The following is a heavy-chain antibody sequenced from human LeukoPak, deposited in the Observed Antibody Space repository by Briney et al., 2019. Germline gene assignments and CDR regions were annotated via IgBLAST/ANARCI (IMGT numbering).Heavy chain of an antibody. CDR2: INHSGST. CDR3: AREGYSSSWWSLNFDY. J-gene: IGHJ4*02. CDR1: GGSFSGYY. V-gene: IGHV4-34*01. Sequence: SETLSLTCAVYGGSFSGYYWSWLRQPPGKGLEWIGEINHSGSTNYNPSLKSRVTISVDTSKNQFSLKLSSVTAADTAVYYCAREGYSSSWWSLNFDYWGQGTLVTVSS. D-gene: IGHD6-13*01.